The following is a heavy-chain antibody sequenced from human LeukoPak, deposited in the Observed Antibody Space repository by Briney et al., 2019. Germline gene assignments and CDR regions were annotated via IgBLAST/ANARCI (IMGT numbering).Heavy chain of an antibody. CDR2: IYYSGST. D-gene: IGHD3-16*02. V-gene: IGHV4-31*03. Sequence: SETLSLTCTVSGGSISSGGYYWSWIRQHPGKGLEWIGYIYYSGSTYYNPSLKGRLIISVDTSKNQISLKLSSVTAADTAVYYCARAVGGSYDYVWGSSRPNYFDYWGQGALVTVSS. J-gene: IGHJ4*02. CDR1: GGSISSGGYY. CDR3: ARAVGGSYDYVWGSSRPNYFDY.